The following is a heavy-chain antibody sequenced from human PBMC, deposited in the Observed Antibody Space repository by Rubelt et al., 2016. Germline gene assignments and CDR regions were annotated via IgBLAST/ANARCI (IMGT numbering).Heavy chain of an antibody. V-gene: IGHV4-38-2*01. Sequence: GLEWIGSIYYSGSTYYNPSLKSRVTISVDTSKNQFSLKLSSVTAADTAVYYCASRVVVVITEGAFDIWGQGTMVTVSS. D-gene: IGHD3-22*01. CDR3: ASRVVVVITEGAFDI. CDR2: IYYSGST. J-gene: IGHJ3*02.